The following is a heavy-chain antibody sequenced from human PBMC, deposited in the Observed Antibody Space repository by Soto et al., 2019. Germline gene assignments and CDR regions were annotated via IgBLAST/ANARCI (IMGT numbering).Heavy chain of an antibody. CDR3: ARIGVGSRR. CDR1: GDTCSNYV. CDR2: FAPISGAP. Sequence: QVRLVQSVAEVRKPGSSVRVSCESSGDTCSNYVMSWVRQAPGQGLEWMGGFAPISGAPDYSENFQGRITITADTSTSTSYMELSSLTSDDTAVYYCARIGVGSRRWGQGTLVTVSS. D-gene: IGHD1-26*01. V-gene: IGHV1-69*06. J-gene: IGHJ3*01.